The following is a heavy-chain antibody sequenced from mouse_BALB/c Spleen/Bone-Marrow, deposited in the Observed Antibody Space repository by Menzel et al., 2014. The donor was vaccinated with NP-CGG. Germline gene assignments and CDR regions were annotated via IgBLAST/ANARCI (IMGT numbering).Heavy chain of an antibody. CDR1: GFNIKDTY. CDR2: IVPGNGNT. CDR3: AIRLYIYYGSSAWFAY. Sequence: VQLQQPGAELVKPGASVKLSCTASGFNIKDTYLHWVKQRPEQGLEWIGRIVPGNGNTEYDPKFQGKATITADTSSNTAYLQLSSPTYEATAGYFCAIRLYIYYGSSAWFAYWGQGTLVTVSA. D-gene: IGHD1-1*01. V-gene: IGHV14-3*02. J-gene: IGHJ3*01.